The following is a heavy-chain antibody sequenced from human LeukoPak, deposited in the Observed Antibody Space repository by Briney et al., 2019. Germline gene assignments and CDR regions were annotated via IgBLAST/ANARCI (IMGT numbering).Heavy chain of an antibody. J-gene: IGHJ6*02. CDR1: GFTFNSYA. V-gene: IGHV3-23*01. D-gene: IGHD2-2*01. CDR3: ARATWYCSSTSCYGDYYYYGMDV. CDR2: ISGSGGST. Sequence: GGSLRLSCAASGFTFNSYAMSWVRQAPGKGPEWVSGISGSGGSTYYADSVKGRFTISSDNSKYTLYLQMNSLRAEDTAVYYCARATWYCSSTSCYGDYYYYGMDVWGQGTAVTVSS.